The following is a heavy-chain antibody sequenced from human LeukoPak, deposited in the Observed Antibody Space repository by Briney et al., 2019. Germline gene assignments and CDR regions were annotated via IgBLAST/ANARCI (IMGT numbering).Heavy chain of an antibody. CDR2: INPNSGGT. Sequence: ASVKVSCKASGYTFTGYYVHWVRQAPGQGLEWMGWINPNSGGTNYAQKFQGRVTMTRDTSISTAYMELSRLRSDDTAVYYCARKGTARYCSSTSCYDWFDPWGQGTLVTVSS. J-gene: IGHJ5*02. V-gene: IGHV1-2*02. D-gene: IGHD2-2*01. CDR1: GYTFTGYY. CDR3: ARKGTARYCSSTSCYDWFDP.